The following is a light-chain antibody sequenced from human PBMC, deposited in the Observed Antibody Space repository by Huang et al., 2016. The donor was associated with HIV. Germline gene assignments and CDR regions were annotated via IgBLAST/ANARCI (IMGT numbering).Light chain of an antibody. CDR3: QQRATWLIT. V-gene: IGKV3-11*01. CDR2: NAS. Sequence: EIVLTQSPATLSLSPGERATLSCRASQSVSTYLAWYQQKPGQAPRLLIYNASHRATGIPAMFSGSGSGTDFTLTINSLEPEDFAVYYCQQRATWLITFGQGTRLEIK. J-gene: IGKJ5*01. CDR1: QSVSTY.